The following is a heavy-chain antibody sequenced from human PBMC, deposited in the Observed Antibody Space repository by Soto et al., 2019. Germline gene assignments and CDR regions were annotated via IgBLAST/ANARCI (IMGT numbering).Heavy chain of an antibody. CDR2: ISYDGSNK. CDR3: ARDWGIVATVGMDV. Sequence: GGSLRLSFASSVFTFSSYAMHWVRQAPGKGLEWVAVISYDGSNKYYADSVKGRFTISRDNSKNTLYLQMNSLRAEDTAVYYCARDWGIVATVGMDVSGQGTTVTDSS. V-gene: IGHV3-30-3*01. J-gene: IGHJ6*02. D-gene: IGHD5-12*01. CDR1: VFTFSSYA.